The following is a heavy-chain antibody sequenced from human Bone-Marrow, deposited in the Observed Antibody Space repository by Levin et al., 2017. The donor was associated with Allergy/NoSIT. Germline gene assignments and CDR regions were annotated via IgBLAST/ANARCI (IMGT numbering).Heavy chain of an antibody. V-gene: IGHV1-69*13. CDR1: GGTFSSYA. J-gene: IGHJ4*02. D-gene: IGHD6-6*01. CDR2: IIPIFGTA. CDR3: ARSAEYSSSSRYFDY. Sequence: SVKVSCKASGGTFSSYAISWVRQAPGQGLEWMGGIIPIFGTANYAQKFQGRVTITADESTSTAYMELSSLRSEDTAVYYCARSAEYSSSSRYFDYWGQGTLVTVSS.